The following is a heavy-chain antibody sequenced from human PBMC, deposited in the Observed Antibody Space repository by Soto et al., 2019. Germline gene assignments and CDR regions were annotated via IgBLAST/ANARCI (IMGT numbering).Heavy chain of an antibody. V-gene: IGHV3-23*01. CDR3: AKGSRGAYYYCMDV. CDR1: GFTFSSSG. CDR2: ISNSGGTT. J-gene: IGHJ6*03. Sequence: GGSLRLSCAASGFTFSSSGMNWVRQAPGKGLEWVSSISNSGGTTSYADSVKGRFTISRDNSKNTLYLQMNSLRAEDTAVYYCAKGSRGAYYYCMDVWGKGTTVTVSS.